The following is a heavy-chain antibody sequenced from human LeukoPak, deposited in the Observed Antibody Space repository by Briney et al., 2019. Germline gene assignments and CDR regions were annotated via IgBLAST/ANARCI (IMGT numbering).Heavy chain of an antibody. Sequence: GGSLRLSCAVSGFSVTGNYMTWVRLAPGKGLEWVAVISYDGSNKYYADSVKGRFTISRDNSKNTLYLQMNSLRAEDTAVYYCAREGPSYSITNWFDPWGQGTLVTVSS. CDR2: ISYDGSNK. V-gene: IGHV3-30*03. D-gene: IGHD6-13*01. J-gene: IGHJ5*02. CDR1: GFSVTGNY. CDR3: AREGPSYSITNWFDP.